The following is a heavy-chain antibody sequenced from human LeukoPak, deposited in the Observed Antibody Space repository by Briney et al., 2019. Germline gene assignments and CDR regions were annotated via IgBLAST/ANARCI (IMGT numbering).Heavy chain of an antibody. CDR1: GYTFTNYY. J-gene: IGHJ5*02. CDR3: ARDNSVEDTAWWFDP. CDR2: INPSGGST. D-gene: IGHD4-23*01. Sequence: ASVKVSCKASGYTFTNYYIHWVRQAPGQGLEWMGIINPSGGSTSYAQKFQGRVTMTRDMSTSTDYMELSSLRSEDTAVYYCARDNSVEDTAWWFDPWGQGTLVTVSS. V-gene: IGHV1-46*01.